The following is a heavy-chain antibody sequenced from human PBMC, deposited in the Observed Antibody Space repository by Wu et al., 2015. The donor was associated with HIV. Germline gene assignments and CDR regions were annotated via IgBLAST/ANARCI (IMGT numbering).Heavy chain of an antibody. CDR1: GYTFTRHY. V-gene: IGHV1-46*01. Sequence: QVQLVQSGAEVKKPGASVKVSCKASGYTFTRHYIHWVRQAPGQELEWMGIIKPSGGSTGYAQKFQGRVTMTRDTSTNIVYMELSNLRSDDTAVYYCARAHLDTVVVRVAPEETGYLDLWGQGTLVSVSS. J-gene: IGHJ4*02. D-gene: IGHD2-2*03. CDR2: IKPSGGST. CDR3: ARAHLDTVVVRVAPEETGYLDL.